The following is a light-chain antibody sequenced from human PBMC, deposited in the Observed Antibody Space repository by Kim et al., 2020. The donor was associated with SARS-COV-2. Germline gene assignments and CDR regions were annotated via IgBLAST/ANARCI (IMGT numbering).Light chain of an antibody. V-gene: IGKV3-15*01. J-gene: IGKJ4*01. CDR2: GAS. Sequence: VFPWERPPLSCRASQSVSHNLAWYQQKPGQAPRLLIHGASTRATGIPGRFSGSGSGTEFTLTISNLQSEDFAVYYCQHYNDWPSLTFGGGTKVEI. CDR1: QSVSHN. CDR3: QHYNDWPSLT.